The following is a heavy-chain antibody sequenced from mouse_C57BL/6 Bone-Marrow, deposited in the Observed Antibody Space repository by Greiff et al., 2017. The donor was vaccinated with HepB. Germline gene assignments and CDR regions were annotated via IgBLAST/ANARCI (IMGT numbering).Heavy chain of an antibody. J-gene: IGHJ1*03. CDR2: IYPGDGDT. Sequence: QVQLKESGPELVKPGASVKISCKASGYAFSSSWMNWVKQRPGKGLEWIGRIYPGDGDTNYNGKFKGKATLTADKSSSTAYMQLSSLTSEDSAVYLCARDYYGSSYPWYFDVWGTGTTVTV. V-gene: IGHV1-82*01. CDR3: ARDYYGSSYPWYFDV. D-gene: IGHD1-1*01. CDR1: GYAFSSSW.